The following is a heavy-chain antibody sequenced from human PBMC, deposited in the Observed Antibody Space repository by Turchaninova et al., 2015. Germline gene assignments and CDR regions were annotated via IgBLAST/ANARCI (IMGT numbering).Heavy chain of an antibody. V-gene: IGHV3-72*01. CDR3: TSGGPEASDY. Sequence: EVQLVESGGGLVQPGGSLRLSCAASGFIFSDHYMDWVRQAPGKGLEWVARIRNKHESYMKEYAAAVKGRFTISRDESKSSLYLQLNSLKTEDTAVYYCTSGGPEASDYWGQGTLVTVSS. CDR2: IRNKHESYMK. CDR1: GFIFSDHY. D-gene: IGHD3-16*01. J-gene: IGHJ4*02.